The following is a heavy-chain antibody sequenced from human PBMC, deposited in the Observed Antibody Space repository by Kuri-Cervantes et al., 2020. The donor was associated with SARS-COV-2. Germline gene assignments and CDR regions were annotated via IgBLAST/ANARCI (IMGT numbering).Heavy chain of an antibody. J-gene: IGHJ4*02. D-gene: IGHD2-2*01. V-gene: IGHV3-53*05. CDR1: GGSFSGYY. CDR2: IYSGGST. CDR3: ARDRGYCSSTSCFFDY. Sequence: LSLTCAVYGGSFSGYYWSWVRQAPGKGLEWVSVIYSGGSTYYADSVKGRFTISRDNSKNTLYLQMNSLRAEDTAVYYCARDRGYCSSTSCFFDYWGQGTLVTVSS.